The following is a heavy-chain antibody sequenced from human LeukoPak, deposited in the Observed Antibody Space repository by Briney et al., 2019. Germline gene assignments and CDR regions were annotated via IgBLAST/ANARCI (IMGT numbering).Heavy chain of an antibody. V-gene: IGHV3-21*01. CDR2: ISSSSSYI. CDR1: GFTFSSYS. Sequence: GGSLRLSCAASGFTFSSYSMNWVRQAPGKGLEWVSSISSSSSYIYYADSVEGRFTISRDNAKNSLYLQMNSLRAEDTAVYYCARDHRGYNDSSGEFDYWGQGTLVTVSS. D-gene: IGHD3-22*01. CDR3: ARDHRGYNDSSGEFDY. J-gene: IGHJ4*02.